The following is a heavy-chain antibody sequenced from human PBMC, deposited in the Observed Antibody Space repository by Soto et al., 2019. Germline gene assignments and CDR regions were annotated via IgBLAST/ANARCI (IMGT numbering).Heavy chain of an antibody. Sequence: QSGGSLRLSCVGSGLTFSSYAMGWVRQAPGKGLEWVSGIDGTGGSTYYAESVKGRFTISRDNSKNTLYLQMNSLRVEDTAVYYCAKRLFAIVVVGGYDIWGQGTMVTVSS. D-gene: IGHD5-12*01. CDR3: AKRLFAIVVVGGYDI. CDR1: GLTFSSYA. V-gene: IGHV3-23*01. J-gene: IGHJ3*02. CDR2: IDGTGGST.